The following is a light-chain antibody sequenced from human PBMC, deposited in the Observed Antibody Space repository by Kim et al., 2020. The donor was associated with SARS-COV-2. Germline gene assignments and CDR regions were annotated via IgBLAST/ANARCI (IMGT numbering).Light chain of an antibody. CDR3: QQYNSFPWT. Sequence: DIQMTQSPSTLSASVGDRVTITCRASHNIGSWLAWYQQKPGKAPKFVIYKASTLVSGVPSRFSGSGSGTEFTLTISSLQPDDFGSYFCQQYNSFPWTFGRETKVDIK. CDR1: HNIGSW. J-gene: IGKJ1*01. CDR2: KAS. V-gene: IGKV1-5*03.